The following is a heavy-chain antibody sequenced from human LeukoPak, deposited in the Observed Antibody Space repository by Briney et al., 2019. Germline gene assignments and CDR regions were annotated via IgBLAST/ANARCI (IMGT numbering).Heavy chain of an antibody. CDR3: ARLAVGATNWNWFGSDAFDI. J-gene: IGHJ3*02. D-gene: IGHD1-1*01. Sequence: ASVKVSCKASGYTFTSYDINWVRQATGQGLEWMGWMNPNSGNTGYAQKFQGRVTMTRNTSISTAYMELSSLRSEDTAVYYCARLAVGATNWNWFGSDAFDIWGQGTMVTVSS. CDR1: GYTFTSYD. V-gene: IGHV1-8*01. CDR2: MNPNSGNT.